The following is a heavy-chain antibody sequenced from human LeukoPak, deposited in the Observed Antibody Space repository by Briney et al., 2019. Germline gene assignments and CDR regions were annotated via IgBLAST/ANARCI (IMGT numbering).Heavy chain of an antibody. CDR3: AKDFGQTTAAIAY. D-gene: IGHD2-2*01. CDR2: IRWSTDSV. Sequence: GGSLRLSCAASGFPFDDYAMHWVRQASGKGLEWVSGIRWSTDSVGYADSVRGRFTISRDKAKNSLYLQMNSLRAEDTALYYCAKDFGQTTAAIAYWGQGTLVTVSS. CDR1: GFPFDDYA. V-gene: IGHV3-9*01. J-gene: IGHJ4*02.